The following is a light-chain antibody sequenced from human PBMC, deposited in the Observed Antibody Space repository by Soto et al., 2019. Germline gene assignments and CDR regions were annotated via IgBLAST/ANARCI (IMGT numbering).Light chain of an antibody. CDR1: ESLLNTDGKTY. Sequence: DIVMTQTPLSLSVIPGQPASISCKSSESLLNTDGKTYLYWYLQRPGQPPQPLISEVSNRFSGVPDRFSGCRSGTDYTLKISRVEAEDVELHYCMQKVQLPVNFGGGTKVEIK. CDR2: EVS. CDR3: MQKVQLPVN. J-gene: IGKJ4*01. V-gene: IGKV2D-29*01.